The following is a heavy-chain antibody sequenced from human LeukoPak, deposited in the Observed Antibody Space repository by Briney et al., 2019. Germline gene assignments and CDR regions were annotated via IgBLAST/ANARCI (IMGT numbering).Heavy chain of an antibody. CDR3: ASLVGYYFISSVDY. J-gene: IGHJ4*02. CDR1: GGSISSSSYY. Sequence: PSETLSLTCTVSGGSISSSSYYWGWIRQPPGKGLEWIGSIYYSGSTYYNPSLKSRVTISVDTSKNQFSLKLSSVTAADTAVYYCASLVGYYFISSVDYWGQGTLVTVSS. D-gene: IGHD3-22*01. V-gene: IGHV4-39*07. CDR2: IYYSGST.